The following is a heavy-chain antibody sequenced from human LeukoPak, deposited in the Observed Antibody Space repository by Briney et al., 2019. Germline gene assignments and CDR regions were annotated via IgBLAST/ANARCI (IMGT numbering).Heavy chain of an antibody. D-gene: IGHD3-22*01. J-gene: IGHJ5*02. CDR3: ARGYYYDSSGYRWFDP. Sequence: SETLSLTCAVYGDSFSGYYWSWIRQPPEKGLEWIGEINHSGSTNYNPSLKSRVTISVDTSKNQFSLKLSSVTAADTAVYYCARGYYYDSSGYRWFDPWGQGTLVTVSS. V-gene: IGHV4-34*01. CDR2: INHSGST. CDR1: GDSFSGYY.